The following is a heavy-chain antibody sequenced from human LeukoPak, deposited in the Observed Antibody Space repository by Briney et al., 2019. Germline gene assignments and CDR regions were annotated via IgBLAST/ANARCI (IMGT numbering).Heavy chain of an antibody. CDR2: INPSGGST. J-gene: IGHJ5*02. CDR3: ARDGIAAAWGARGHNWFDP. CDR1: GYTFTSYY. Sequence: ASVKVSCKASGYTFTSYYMHWVRQAPGQGLEWMGIINPSGGSTSYAQKFQGRVTMTRDTSTSTVYMELSSLRSEDTAVYYCARDGIAAAWGARGHNWFDPWGQGTLVTVSS. V-gene: IGHV1-46*01. D-gene: IGHD6-13*01.